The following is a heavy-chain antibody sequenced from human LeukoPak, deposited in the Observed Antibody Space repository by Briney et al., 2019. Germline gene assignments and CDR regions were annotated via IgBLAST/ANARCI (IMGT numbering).Heavy chain of an antibody. V-gene: IGHV4-59*01. J-gene: IGHJ4*02. CDR1: GVSISSYY. Sequence: SETLSLTCTVSGVSISSYYWSWVRQPPGKGLEWIGYIYYSGSTFYNPSLKSRVAISVDKSKNQFSLRLNSVTAADTAVYYCARSTTVTTHIDYWGQGTLVTVSS. D-gene: IGHD4-17*01. CDR3: ARSTTVTTHIDY. CDR2: IYYSGST.